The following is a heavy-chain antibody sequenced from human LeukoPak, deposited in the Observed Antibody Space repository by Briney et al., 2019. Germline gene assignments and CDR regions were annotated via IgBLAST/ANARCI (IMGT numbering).Heavy chain of an antibody. D-gene: IGHD6-13*01. J-gene: IGHJ4*02. CDR3: ARDALSIAAAGTSDY. CDR2: ISAYNGNT. Sequence: GASVKVSCKASGYTFTSYGISWVRQAPGQGLEWMGWISAYNGNTNYAQKLQGRVTMTTDTSTSTAYMELRSLRSDDTGVYYCARDALSIAAAGTSDYWGQGTLVTVSS. CDR1: GYTFTSYG. V-gene: IGHV1-18*01.